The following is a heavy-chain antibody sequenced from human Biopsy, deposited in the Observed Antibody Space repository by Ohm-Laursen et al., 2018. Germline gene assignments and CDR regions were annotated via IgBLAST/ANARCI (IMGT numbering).Heavy chain of an antibody. J-gene: IGHJ4*02. V-gene: IGHV3-21*01. Sequence: SLRLSCTASGFSFSGFSMNWVRQAPGKGLEWVSSISASGNHIYYTDSVKDRFTVSRDNGKNSVYLQMNSLRVEDTAVYYCARDDEAKYCKHGVCPSDFWGQGTLVTVSS. CDR1: GFSFSGFS. CDR3: ARDDEAKYCKHGVCPSDF. CDR2: ISASGNHI. D-gene: IGHD2-8*01.